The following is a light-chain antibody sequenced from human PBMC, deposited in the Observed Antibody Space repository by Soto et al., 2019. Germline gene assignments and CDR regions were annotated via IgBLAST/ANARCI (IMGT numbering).Light chain of an antibody. V-gene: IGLV2-8*01. CDR3: TSYAGSNNDV. CDR1: SSDVGGYNY. J-gene: IGLJ1*01. Sequence: ALTQVPSASWSPGQSVTISCTGTSSDVGGYNYVSWYQQHPGKAQKLMNYEVSKRPSGVTDHFSGSKSGNTASLTVSGLQAEDEADYYCTSYAGSNNDVFGTGTKVTVL. CDR2: EVS.